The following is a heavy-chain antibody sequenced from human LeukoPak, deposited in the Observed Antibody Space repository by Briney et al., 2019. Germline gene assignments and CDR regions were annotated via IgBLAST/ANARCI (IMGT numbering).Heavy chain of an antibody. J-gene: IGHJ4*02. CDR1: GFTFSSYW. CDR2: TNRDGSST. V-gene: IGHV3-74*01. D-gene: IGHD3-3*01. CDR3: ARDSVEWYIFDY. Sequence: GGSLRPSCAASGFTFSSYWMHWVRHAPGKGPVWVARTNRDGSSTAYADSVKGRFTISKDNAKNTLYLLMNSLRAEDTAVYYCARDSVEWYIFDYWGQGTLVTVSS.